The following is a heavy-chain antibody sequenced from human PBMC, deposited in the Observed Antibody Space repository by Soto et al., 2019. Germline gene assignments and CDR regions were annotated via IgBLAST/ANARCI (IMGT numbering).Heavy chain of an antibody. CDR2: IIPIFGTA. D-gene: IGHD2-21*02. J-gene: IGHJ3*02. V-gene: IGHV1-69*13. CDR1: GGTFSSYA. CDR3: ARDCGGDCLNHVADAFDI. Sequence: SVKVSCKASGGTFSSYAISWVRQAPGQGLEWMGGIIPIFGTANYAQKFQGRVTITADESTSTAYMELSSLRSEDTAVYYCARDCGGDCLNHVADAFDIWGQGTILTVSS.